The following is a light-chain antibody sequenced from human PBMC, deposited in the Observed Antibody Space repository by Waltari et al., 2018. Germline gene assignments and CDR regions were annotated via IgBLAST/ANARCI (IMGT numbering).Light chain of an antibody. V-gene: IGKV1-5*01. Sequence: IQMTQSPSALSASVGERVTITFRASQRINTWMAWYQQRPGKAPKVLIYDVSTLESGVPSRFSGSGSGTEFTLAINNLQPEDFATYYCQQYYRYYTFGQGTKLEIK. CDR1: QRINTW. CDR3: QQYYRYYT. J-gene: IGKJ2*01. CDR2: DVS.